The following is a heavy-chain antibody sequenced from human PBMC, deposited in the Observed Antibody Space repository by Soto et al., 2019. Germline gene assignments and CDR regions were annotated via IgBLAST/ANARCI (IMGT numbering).Heavy chain of an antibody. D-gene: IGHD6-13*01. V-gene: IGHV1-69*12. CDR1: GGTFSNYA. Sequence: QVQLVQSGAEVKKPGSSVKVSCKASGGTFSNYAISWVRQAPGQGLEWMGGIIPIFGTTNYAQRFQGRVTITADESTSTAVMELSSLRSEDTAVYYCERVSSSWYKDYFDYWGQGTLVTVSS. CDR2: IIPIFGTT. J-gene: IGHJ4*02. CDR3: ERVSSSWYKDYFDY.